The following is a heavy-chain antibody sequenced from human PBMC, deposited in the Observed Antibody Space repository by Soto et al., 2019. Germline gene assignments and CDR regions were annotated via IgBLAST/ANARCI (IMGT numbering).Heavy chain of an antibody. D-gene: IGHD2-2*01. J-gene: IGHJ4*02. Sequence: PSETLSLTCTVSGGSFSPNYGAWIRQPPGKGLEWIGYIYYGGTTSYNPSLKSRVTITLETSKSQFSLRLTSVTASDTAVYFCVRDHAWAFDSWGQGTLVTVSS. CDR3: VRDHAWAFDS. V-gene: IGHV4-4*08. CDR1: GGSFSPNY. CDR2: IYYGGTT.